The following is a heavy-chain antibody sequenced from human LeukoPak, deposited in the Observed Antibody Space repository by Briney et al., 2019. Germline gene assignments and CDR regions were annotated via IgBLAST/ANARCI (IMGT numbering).Heavy chain of an antibody. J-gene: IGHJ4*02. V-gene: IGHV3-23*01. D-gene: IGHD6-19*01. CDR1: GFTFSSYG. Sequence: PGRSLRLSCAASGFTFSSYGMHWVRQAPGKGLEWVSAISGSGGSTYYADSVKGRFTISRDNSKNTLYLQMNSLRAEDTAVYYCANGQWLESFDYWGQGTLVTVSS. CDR3: ANGQWLESFDY. CDR2: ISGSGGST.